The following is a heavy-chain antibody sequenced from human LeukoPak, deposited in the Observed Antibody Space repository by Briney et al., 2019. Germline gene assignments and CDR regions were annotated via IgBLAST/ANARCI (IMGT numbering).Heavy chain of an antibody. V-gene: IGHV3-23*01. CDR1: GFTFTSYS. CDR3: AKKAQYNGNYPLDY. J-gene: IGHJ4*02. Sequence: GGSLRLSCAASGFTFTSYSMSWVRQAPGKGLEWVSGTSDRGDYTCYADSVKGWFTISRDNSKNTLYLQMNSLRAEDTALYFCAKKAQYNGNYPLDYWGQGTLVTVSS. CDR2: TSDRGDYT. D-gene: IGHD1-26*01.